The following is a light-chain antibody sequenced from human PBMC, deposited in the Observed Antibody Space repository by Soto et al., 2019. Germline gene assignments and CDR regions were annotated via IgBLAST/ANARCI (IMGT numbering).Light chain of an antibody. V-gene: IGKV3-20*01. CDR1: QSVSSSD. Sequence: EIVLTQSPGTLPLSPGERATLSCRASQSVSSSDLAWYQQKPGQAPRLLIYGASYRATGIPDRFSGSESGTDFTLTISRLEPEDFAVYYCQQYGTSPLTFGGGTKVQIK. CDR3: QQYGTSPLT. J-gene: IGKJ4*01. CDR2: GAS.